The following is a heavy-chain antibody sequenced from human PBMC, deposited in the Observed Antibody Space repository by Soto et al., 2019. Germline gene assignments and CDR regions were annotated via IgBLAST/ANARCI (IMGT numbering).Heavy chain of an antibody. D-gene: IGHD1-26*01. V-gene: IGHV4-34*01. Sequence: PSETLSLTCTVSGGSISSYYWSWIRQPPGKGLEWIGEINHSGSTNYNPSLKSRVTISVDTSKNQFSLKLSSVTAADTAVYYCARSGSYYLLWEEYWGQGPLVTVSS. CDR2: INHSGST. J-gene: IGHJ4*02. CDR3: ARSGSYYLLWEEY. CDR1: GGSISSYY.